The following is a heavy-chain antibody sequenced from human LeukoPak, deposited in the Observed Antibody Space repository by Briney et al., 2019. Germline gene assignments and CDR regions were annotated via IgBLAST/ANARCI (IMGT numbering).Heavy chain of an antibody. D-gene: IGHD3-22*01. CDR2: IYTSGST. Sequence: SETLSLTCTVSGGSISSYYWSWIRQPAGKGLEWIGRIYTSGSTNYNPSLKSRVTMSVDTSKNQFSLKLSSVTAADTAVYYCARDRLYYDSSGYPGPGAFDIWGQGTMVTVSS. CDR3: ARDRLYYDSSGYPGPGAFDI. V-gene: IGHV4-4*07. J-gene: IGHJ3*02. CDR1: GGSISSYY.